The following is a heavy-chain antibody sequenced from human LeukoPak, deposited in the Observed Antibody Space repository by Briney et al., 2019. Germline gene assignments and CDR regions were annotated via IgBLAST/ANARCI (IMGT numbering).Heavy chain of an antibody. CDR2: INPNSGGT. Sequence: ASVKVSCTASGYTFTGYYMHWVRQAPGQGLEWMGWINPNSGGTNYAQKFQGRVTMTRDTSISTAYMELSRLRSDDTAVYYCARDPTMIVVVPLEYYFDYWGQGTLVTVSS. V-gene: IGHV1-2*02. CDR1: GYTFTGYY. D-gene: IGHD3-22*01. J-gene: IGHJ4*02. CDR3: ARDPTMIVVVPLEYYFDY.